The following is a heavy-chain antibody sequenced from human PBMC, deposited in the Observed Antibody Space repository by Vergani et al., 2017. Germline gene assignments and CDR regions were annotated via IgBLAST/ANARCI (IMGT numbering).Heavy chain of an antibody. CDR3: ARVGYVWGSYRYTFDY. CDR1: GGSISSYY. CDR2: IYYSGST. Sequence: QLQLQESGPGLVKPSETLSLTCTVSGGSISSYYWSWIRQPPGKGLKWIGYIYYSGSTNYNPSLKSRVTISVDTSKNQFSLKLSSVTAADTAVYYCARVGYVWGSYRYTFDYWGQGTLVTVSS. D-gene: IGHD3-16*02. V-gene: IGHV4-59*01. J-gene: IGHJ4*02.